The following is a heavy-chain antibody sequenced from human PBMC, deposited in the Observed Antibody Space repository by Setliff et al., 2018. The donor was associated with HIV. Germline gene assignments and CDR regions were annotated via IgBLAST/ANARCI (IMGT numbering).Heavy chain of an antibody. Sequence: PGESLKISCAASGFTLRSYWLSWVRQAPGKGLEWVASINEDGSEKNYVDSVKGRFTISRDNAKNSLFLQVDSLRAEDTAVYYCARVVATSDYWGQGTLVTVSS. V-gene: IGHV3-7*01. CDR3: ARVVATSDY. J-gene: IGHJ4*02. CDR1: GFTLRSYW. D-gene: IGHD5-12*01. CDR2: INEDGSEK.